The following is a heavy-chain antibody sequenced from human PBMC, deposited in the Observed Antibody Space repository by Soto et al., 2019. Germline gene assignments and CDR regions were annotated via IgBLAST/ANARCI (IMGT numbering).Heavy chain of an antibody. CDR3: ARVFLDAFDI. J-gene: IGHJ3*02. CDR1: GYTFTNYG. V-gene: IGHV1-18*01. CDR2: ISAYNGNT. Sequence: ASVKVSCKASGYTFTNYGITWVRQAPGQGLEWMGWISAYNGNTHYAQRLQGRVTMTTDTSTSTASMELRSLRSDDTAVYYCARVFLDAFDIWGQGTMVTVSS.